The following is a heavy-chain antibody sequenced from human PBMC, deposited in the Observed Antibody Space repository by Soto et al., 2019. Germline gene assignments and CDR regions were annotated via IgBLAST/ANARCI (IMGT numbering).Heavy chain of an antibody. CDR3: TRFEEQWLVLDY. V-gene: IGHV3-49*03. J-gene: IGHJ4*02. Sequence: PGGSLRLSCTASGFTFGDYAMSWFRQAPGKGLEWVDFIRSKAYGGTTEYAASVKGRFTISRDDSKSIAYLQMNSLKTEDTAVYYCTRFEEQWLVLDYWGQGTLVTVSS. CDR2: IRSKAYGGTT. CDR1: GFTFGDYA. D-gene: IGHD6-19*01.